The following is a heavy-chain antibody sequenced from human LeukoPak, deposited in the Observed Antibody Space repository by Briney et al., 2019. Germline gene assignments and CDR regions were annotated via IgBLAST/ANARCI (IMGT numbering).Heavy chain of an antibody. J-gene: IGHJ5*02. CDR3: ARVYCGGDCPPYNWFDP. CDR2: INPSGGST. V-gene: IGHV1-46*01. Sequence: ASVKVSCKASGYTFTSYYMHWVRQAPGQGLEWMGIINPSGGSTSCAQKFQGRVTMTRDTSTSTVYMELSSLRSEDTAVYYCARVYCGGDCPPYNWFDPWGQGTLVTVSS. D-gene: IGHD2-21*02. CDR1: GYTFTSYY.